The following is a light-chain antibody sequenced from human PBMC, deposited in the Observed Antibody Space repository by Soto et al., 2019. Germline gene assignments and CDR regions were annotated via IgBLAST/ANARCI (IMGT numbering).Light chain of an antibody. CDR1: SSNIGAGYD. V-gene: IGLV1-40*01. J-gene: IGLJ1*01. CDR2: GNS. CDR3: QSYDSSLSGRYV. Sequence: QSVLTQPPSVSGAPGQRVTISCTGSSSNIGAGYDVHWYQQLPGTAPKLLIYGNSNRPSGVPDRSSGSKSGTSASLAITGLQAEDEADYYCQSYDSSLSGRYVFGTGTKLTVL.